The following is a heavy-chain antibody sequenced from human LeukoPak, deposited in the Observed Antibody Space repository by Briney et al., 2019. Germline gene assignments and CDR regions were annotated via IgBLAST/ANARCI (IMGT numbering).Heavy chain of an antibody. CDR3: ARDGGRNNDY. D-gene: IGHD1-14*01. Sequence: GGSLRLSCAASGFTFSNYGISWVRQAPGKGVEWVSGITVSGGNTYYAESVKGRFTISRDNAKNSLFLQMNSLRAEDTAVYYCARDGGRNNDYWGQGTLVTVSS. CDR1: GFTFSNYG. J-gene: IGHJ4*02. V-gene: IGHV3-23*01. CDR2: ITVSGGNT.